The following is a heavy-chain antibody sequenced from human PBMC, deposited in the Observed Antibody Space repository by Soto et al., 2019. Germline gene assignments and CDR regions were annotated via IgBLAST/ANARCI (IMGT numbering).Heavy chain of an antibody. J-gene: IGHJ6*02. D-gene: IGHD3-3*01. CDR3: TKDQSRNLNHGDYYCYGMDL. Sequence: EVQLLESGGGWMQPGGSLTLSCSASGFPFDLYLMHWVRQVPGKELEWVSLINHTSGYAYYTDSMKGRFTISRDNSKNTLYLQMNRRRAEDTAVYYGTKDQSRNLNHGDYYCYGMDLWAPGTPVTVSS. CDR1: GFPFDLYL. V-gene: IGHV3-23*01. CDR2: INHTSGYA.